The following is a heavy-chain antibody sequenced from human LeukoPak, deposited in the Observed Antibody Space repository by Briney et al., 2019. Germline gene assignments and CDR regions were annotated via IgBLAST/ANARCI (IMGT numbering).Heavy chain of an antibody. J-gene: IGHJ6*03. D-gene: IGHD4-11*01. V-gene: IGHV3-74*01. CDR3: AKEVTTDTYYYYYYYMDV. Sequence: GGSLRLSCAASGFTFSSYWMHWVRQAPGKGLVWVSRIDSDGSSTTYADSVKGRFTISRDNARNTLYLQMNSLRAEDTAVYYCAKEVTTDTYYYYYYYMDVWGKGTTVTVSS. CDR1: GFTFSSYW. CDR2: IDSDGSST.